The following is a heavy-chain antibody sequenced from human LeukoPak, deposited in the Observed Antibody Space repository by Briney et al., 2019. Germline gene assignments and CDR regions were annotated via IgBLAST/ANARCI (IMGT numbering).Heavy chain of an antibody. Sequence: GASVKVSCKASGYTFTGYYMHWVRQAPGQGLEWMGWINPNSGGPNYAQKFQGRVTMTRDTSISTAYLELSRLRSDDTAVYYCARSGGGSSGWEIDYWGQGTLVTVSS. D-gene: IGHD6-25*01. CDR1: GYTFTGYY. V-gene: IGHV1-2*02. J-gene: IGHJ4*02. CDR3: ARSGGGSSGWEIDY. CDR2: INPNSGGP.